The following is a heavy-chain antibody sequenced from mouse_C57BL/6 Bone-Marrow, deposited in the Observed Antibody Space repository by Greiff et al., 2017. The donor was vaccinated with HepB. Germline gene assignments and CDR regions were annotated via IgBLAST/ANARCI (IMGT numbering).Heavy chain of an antibody. Sequence: EVKVEESGPGLVKPSQSLSLTCSVTGYSITSGYYWNWIRQFPGNKLEWMGYISYDGSNNYNPSLKNRISITRDTSKNQFFLKLNSVTTEDTATYYCARAYYSNYVDFDYWGQGTTLTVSS. J-gene: IGHJ2*01. CDR3: ARAYYSNYVDFDY. CDR1: GYSITSGYY. D-gene: IGHD2-5*01. V-gene: IGHV3-6*01. CDR2: ISYDGSN.